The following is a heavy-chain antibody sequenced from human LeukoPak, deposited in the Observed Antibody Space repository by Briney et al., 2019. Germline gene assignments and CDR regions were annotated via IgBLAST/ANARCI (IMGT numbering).Heavy chain of an antibody. CDR2: IWYDGSNK. CDR3: ARVGHCNGGSCYGVDV. D-gene: IGHD2-15*01. CDR1: GFTFSSYG. J-gene: IGHJ6*02. V-gene: IGHV3-33*01. Sequence: GGSLRLSCAASGFTFSSYGMEWVRQAPGKGLEWVAAIWYDGSNKYYADSVKGRFTISRDNAKNTLYLQMNSLRAEDTAVYYCARVGHCNGGSCYGVDVWGQGTTVTVSS.